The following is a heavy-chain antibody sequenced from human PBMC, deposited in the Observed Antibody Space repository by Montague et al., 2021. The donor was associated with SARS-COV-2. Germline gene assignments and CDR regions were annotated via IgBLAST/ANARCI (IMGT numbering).Heavy chain of an antibody. CDR1: GFTFSSYD. CDR2: IWYDGSNQ. V-gene: IGHV3-33*08. Sequence: SLRLSCAASGFTFSSYDMYWVRQAPGKGLEWVAVIWYDGSNQYYGDSVKGRFTIFRDNSKNTLYLQMNSLKAEDTAVYYCAREYSAPRWFGEYNRYGMDVWGQGTTVTVSS. J-gene: IGHJ6*02. CDR3: AREYSAPRWFGEYNRYGMDV. D-gene: IGHD3-10*01.